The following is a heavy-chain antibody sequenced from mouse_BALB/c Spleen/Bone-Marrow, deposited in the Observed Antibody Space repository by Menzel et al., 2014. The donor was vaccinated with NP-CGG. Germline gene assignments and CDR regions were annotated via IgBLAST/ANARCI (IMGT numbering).Heavy chain of an antibody. J-gene: IGHJ3*01. CDR2: ISDGGTYT. CDR1: GFTFXDYY. Sequence: EVQLVESGGGLVKPGGSLKLPCAASGFTFXDYYIYWVRQTPEKRLEWVATISDGGTYTYYPDTVKGRFTISRDNAKNNLYLQMNGLKSEDTAMYYCVRDGDYRYAYWGQGTLVTVSA. D-gene: IGHD2-14*01. CDR3: VRDGDYRYAY. V-gene: IGHV5-4*02.